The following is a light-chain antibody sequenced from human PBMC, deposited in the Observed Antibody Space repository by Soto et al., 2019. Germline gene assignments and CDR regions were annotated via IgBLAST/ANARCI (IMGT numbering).Light chain of an antibody. V-gene: IGKV1-27*01. Sequence: DIQMTQSPSSLSASVGDRVTITCRASQGISNYVAWYRQKPGTAPKVLISAASTLQSGIPSRFSGSGFGTDFTLNISSLQPEDVATYYCQKYSSAPFTFGPGTKVEIK. CDR2: AAS. CDR3: QKYSSAPFT. CDR1: QGISNY. J-gene: IGKJ3*01.